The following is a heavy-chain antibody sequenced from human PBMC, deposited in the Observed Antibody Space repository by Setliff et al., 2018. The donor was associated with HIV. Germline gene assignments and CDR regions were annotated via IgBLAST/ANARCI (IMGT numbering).Heavy chain of an antibody. V-gene: IGHV3-11*04. Sequence: GGSLRLSCAASGFIFSDYHMTWIRQAPGKGLEWLSDISDGDIKLYADSLKGRFAISRDNAKNSVYLQMNSLRVEDTAVYYCAKDDWSGYYDYWGQGAPVTVSS. J-gene: IGHJ4*02. D-gene: IGHD3-3*01. CDR2: ISDGDIK. CDR3: AKDDWSGYYDY. CDR1: GFIFSDYH.